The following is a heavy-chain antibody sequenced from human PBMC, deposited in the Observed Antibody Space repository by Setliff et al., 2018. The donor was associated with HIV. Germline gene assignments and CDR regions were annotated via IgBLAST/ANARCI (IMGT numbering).Heavy chain of an antibody. J-gene: IGHJ5*02. CDR1: GGSFGVYR. V-gene: IGHV4-4*07. Sequence: SETLSLTCTISGGSFGVYRWSWIRQSAGGGLEWIGRIDSSGTTDYKPSLKGRVAISVDTSRDQFSLRVTSVTAADTAVYFCARDRHSSGLGSYGPWGPGILVTVSS. CDR3: ARDRHSSGLGSYGP. CDR2: IDSSGTT. D-gene: IGHD3-10*01.